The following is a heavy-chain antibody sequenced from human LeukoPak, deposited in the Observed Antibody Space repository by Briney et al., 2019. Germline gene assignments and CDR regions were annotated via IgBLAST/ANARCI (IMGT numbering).Heavy chain of an antibody. Sequence: SETLSLTCTVSGGSISSSSYYWGWIRQPPGKGLEWIGRIYPSGSTNYNPSLKSRVTMSVDTSKNQFSLKLTSVTAADTAVYYCASEVVTSIEYFQHWGQGTLVTVSS. CDR3: ASEVVTSIEYFQH. D-gene: IGHD2-21*02. J-gene: IGHJ1*01. CDR2: IYPSGST. V-gene: IGHV4-39*07. CDR1: GGSISSSSYY.